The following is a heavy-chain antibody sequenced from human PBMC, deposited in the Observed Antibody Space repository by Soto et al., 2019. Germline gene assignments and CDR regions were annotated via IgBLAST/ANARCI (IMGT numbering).Heavy chain of an antibody. V-gene: IGHV4-59*12. CDR3: ARVPDR. CDR1: GGSISSYY. D-gene: IGHD2-2*01. CDR2: IYYSGIT. J-gene: IGHJ5*02. Sequence: SETLSLTCTGSGGSISSYYWSWIRQPPGKGLEWIGYIYYSGITNYNPSLKSRVTISVDRSKNQFSLKLSSVTAADTAVYYCARVPDRWGQGTLVTVSS.